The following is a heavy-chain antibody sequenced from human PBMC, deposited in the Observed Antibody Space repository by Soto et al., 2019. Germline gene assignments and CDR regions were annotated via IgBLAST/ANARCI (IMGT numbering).Heavy chain of an antibody. CDR3: ARGDEMTAVTIFEY. CDR2: VIPVFNTS. Sequence: QVQLEQSGPEVKRPGTSVKVSCKASGGAFGRYSVSWVRQAPGQGLEWIGGVIPVFNTSNYSLKIQGRVSICADLSTNTVFMELRSLRSEDTALYSCARGDEMTAVTIFEYWGQGTLVTVSS. D-gene: IGHD4-17*01. V-gene: IGHV1-69*01. CDR1: GGAFGRYS. J-gene: IGHJ4*02.